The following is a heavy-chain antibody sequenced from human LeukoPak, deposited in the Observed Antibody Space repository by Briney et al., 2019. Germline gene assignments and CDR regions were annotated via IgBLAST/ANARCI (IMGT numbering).Heavy chain of an antibody. CDR3: ARPTYYYDSSGYYFDY. D-gene: IGHD3-22*01. J-gene: IGHJ4*02. Sequence: GESLKISCKGSGYSINNYWIGWVRQMPGKGLEWMGIIYPADSDIRYSPSFQGQVTISADKSISTAYLQWSSLKASDTAMYYCARPTYYYDSSGYYFDYWGQGTLVTVSS. V-gene: IGHV5-51*01. CDR2: IYPADSDI. CDR1: GYSINNYW.